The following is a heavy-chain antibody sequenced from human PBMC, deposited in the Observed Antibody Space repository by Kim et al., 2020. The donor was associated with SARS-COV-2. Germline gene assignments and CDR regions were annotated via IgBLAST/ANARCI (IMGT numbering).Heavy chain of an antibody. Sequence: SETLSLTCAVYGGSFSGYYWSWIRQPPGKGLEWIGEINHSGSTNYNPSLKSRVTISVDTSKNQFSLKLSSVTAADTAVYYCARGPGEGVNWFDPWGQGTLVTVSS. CDR2: INHSGST. V-gene: IGHV4-34*01. J-gene: IGHJ5*02. D-gene: IGHD2-21*01. CDR3: ARGPGEGVNWFDP. CDR1: GGSFSGYY.